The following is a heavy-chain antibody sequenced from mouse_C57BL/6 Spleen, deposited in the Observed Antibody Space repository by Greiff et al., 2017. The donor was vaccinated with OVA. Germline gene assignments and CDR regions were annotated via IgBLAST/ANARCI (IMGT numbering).Heavy chain of an antibody. D-gene: IGHD3-3*01. CDR1: GYTFTSYW. J-gene: IGHJ3*01. CDR2: IDPSDSYT. Sequence: VQLQQPGAELVMPGASVKLSCKASGYTFTSYWMHWVKQRPGQGLEWIGAIDPSDSYTNYNQKFKGKSTLTVDKSSSTAYMQLSSLTSEDSAVYYCARRDEYWGQGTLVTVSA. V-gene: IGHV1-69*01. CDR3: ARRDEY.